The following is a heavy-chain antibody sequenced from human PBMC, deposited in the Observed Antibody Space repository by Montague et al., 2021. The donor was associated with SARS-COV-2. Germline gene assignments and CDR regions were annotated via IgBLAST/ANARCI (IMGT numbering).Heavy chain of an antibody. J-gene: IGHJ6*02. V-gene: IGHV4-59*01. D-gene: IGHD3-10*01. CDR1: GGSLSHYY. Sequence: SETLSLTCSVFGGSLSHYYWTWIRQPPGKGLEWIGSMSETGTANYNPSLKSRVSISVDMSNNQFSLRLTSMTPADTAIYYCARVDGSVRRDYYYGMDVWGQGNMV. CDR3: ARVDGSVRRDYYYGMDV. CDR2: MSETGTA.